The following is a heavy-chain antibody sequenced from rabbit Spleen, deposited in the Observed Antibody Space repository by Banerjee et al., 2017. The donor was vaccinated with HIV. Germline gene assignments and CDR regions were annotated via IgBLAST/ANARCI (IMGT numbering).Heavy chain of an antibody. CDR3: ARDTGSSFSSYGMDL. CDR1: GFSFSSGYY. Sequence: QSLEESGGDLVKPGASLTLTCTASGFSFSSGYYMCWVRQAPGKGLEWIACIYAGSSGNIYYASWAKGRFTISKTSSTTVTLQMTSLTAADTATYFCARDTGSSFSSYGMDLWGPGTLVTVS. J-gene: IGHJ6*01. CDR2: IYAGSSGNI. V-gene: IGHV1S40*01. D-gene: IGHD8-1*01.